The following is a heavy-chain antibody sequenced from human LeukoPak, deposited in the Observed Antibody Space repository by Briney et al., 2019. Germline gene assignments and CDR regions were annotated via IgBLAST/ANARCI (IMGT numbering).Heavy chain of an antibody. CDR1: GGSISSGSYY. CDR3: ARGYNYGYSY. CDR2: IYTSGST. D-gene: IGHD5-18*01. J-gene: IGHJ4*02. Sequence: PSETLSLTCTVSGGSISSGSYYWSWIRQPAGKGLEWIGRIYTSGSTNYNPSLKSRVTISVDTSKNQFSLKLSSVTAADTAVYYCARGYNYGYSYWGQGTLVTVSS. V-gene: IGHV4-61*02.